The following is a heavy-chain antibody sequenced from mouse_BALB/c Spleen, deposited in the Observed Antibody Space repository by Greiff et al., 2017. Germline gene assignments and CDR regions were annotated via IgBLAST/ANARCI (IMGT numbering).Heavy chain of an antibody. J-gene: IGHJ3*01. CDR2: ISSGGGST. CDR3: ARDYGSSAWFAY. V-gene: IGHV5-12-1*01. D-gene: IGHD1-1*01. Sequence: EVQGVESGGGLVKPGGSLKLSCAASGFAFSSYDMSWVRQTPEKRLEWVAYISSGGGSTYYPDTVKGRFTISRDNAKNTLYLQMSSLKSEDTAMYYCARDYGSSAWFAYWGQGTLVTVSA. CDR1: GFAFSSYD.